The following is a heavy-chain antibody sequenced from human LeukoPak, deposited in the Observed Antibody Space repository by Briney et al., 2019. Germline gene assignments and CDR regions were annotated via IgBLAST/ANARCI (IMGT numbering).Heavy chain of an antibody. J-gene: IGHJ4*02. V-gene: IGHV3-30*18. CDR2: ISYDGSNK. D-gene: IGHD5-18*01. Sequence: GALRLSCAASGFTFSSYGMHWVRQAPGKGLEWVAVISYDGSNKYYADSVKGRFTISRDNSKNTLYLQMNSLRAEDTAVYYCAKVRSGYSYGWFDYWGQGTLVTVSS. CDR1: GFTFSSYG. CDR3: AKVRSGYSYGWFDY.